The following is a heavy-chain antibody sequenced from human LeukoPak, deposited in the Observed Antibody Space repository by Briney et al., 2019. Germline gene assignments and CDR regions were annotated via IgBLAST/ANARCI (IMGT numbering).Heavy chain of an antibody. V-gene: IGHV3-66*01. CDR2: IYSGGST. CDR1: GFTVSSNY. CDR3: ARSAGIAATIVLGY. J-gene: IGHJ4*02. D-gene: IGHD5-12*01. Sequence: GGSLRLSCAASGFTVSSNYMSWVRQAPGKGLEWVSLIYSGGSTYYADSVKGRFTISGDISKNILYLQMNSLRAEDTAVYYCARSAGIAATIVLGYWGQGTLVTVSS.